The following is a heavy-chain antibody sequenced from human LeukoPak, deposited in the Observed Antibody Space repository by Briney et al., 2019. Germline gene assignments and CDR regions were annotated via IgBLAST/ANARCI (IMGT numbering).Heavy chain of an antibody. J-gene: IGHJ6*02. D-gene: IGHD2-15*01. CDR3: ARLYCSGGSCYSYYGMDV. V-gene: IGHV1-2*02. CDR1: GYTFTDYY. CDR2: INPNSGGT. Sequence: ASVTVSCTASGYTFTDYYMHWVRPAPGQGLEWMGSINPNSGGTNYAQKFQGRVTMTRDTSISTAYMELSRLRYDDTAVYYCARLYCSGGSCYSYYGMDVWGQGTTVTVSS.